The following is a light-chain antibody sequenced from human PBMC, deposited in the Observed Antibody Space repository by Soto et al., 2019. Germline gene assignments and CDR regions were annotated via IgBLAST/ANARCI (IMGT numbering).Light chain of an antibody. Sequence: TVLTQSPATLSLSPGESATLSCRASRGVNSSLAWYQQKTGQAPRLLIHDASNRASGIPARFSGSGSGTDFTLTISSPEPEDFAVYYCQHRGDWPPTFGGGTKVEI. V-gene: IGKV3-11*01. CDR1: RGVNSS. CDR2: DAS. CDR3: QHRGDWPPT. J-gene: IGKJ4*01.